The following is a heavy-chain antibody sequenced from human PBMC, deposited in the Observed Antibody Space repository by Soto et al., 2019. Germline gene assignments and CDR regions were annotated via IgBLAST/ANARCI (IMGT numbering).Heavy chain of an antibody. J-gene: IGHJ4*02. D-gene: IGHD2-15*01. V-gene: IGHV3-74*01. CDR3: ARNSFGYCSGGSCSYAIDY. Sequence: EVQLVESGGGLVQRGGSLRLSCAASGFTFSSYWMHWVRQAPGKGLVWVSRINSDGSSTSYADSVKGRFTISRDNAKNTLYLQMNSLRAEDTAVYYCARNSFGYCSGGSCSYAIDYWGQGTLVTVSS. CDR2: INSDGSST. CDR1: GFTFSSYW.